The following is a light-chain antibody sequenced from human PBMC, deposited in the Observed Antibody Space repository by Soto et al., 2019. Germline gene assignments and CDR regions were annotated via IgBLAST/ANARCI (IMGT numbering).Light chain of an antibody. CDR1: QSISTH. J-gene: IGKJ4*01. CDR3: QQRYVGLT. Sequence: IVLTQSPATLSSSPGQRATLSCRAGQSISTHLAWYQQKPGQAPRLLIYDASNRATGTPATFSGSGSGTDFTLTISSLEPEDSAVYYCQQRYVGLTFGGGTKVEIK. V-gene: IGKV3-11*01. CDR2: DAS.